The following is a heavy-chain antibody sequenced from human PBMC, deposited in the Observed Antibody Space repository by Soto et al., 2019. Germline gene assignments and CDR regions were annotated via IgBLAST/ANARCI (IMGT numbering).Heavy chain of an antibody. J-gene: IGHJ4*02. CDR2: INPSGGST. D-gene: IGHD2-21*02. CDR3: ARASVYGGNSSTIDY. V-gene: IGHV1-46*01. CDR1: RYTFTSYY. Sequence: ASVKVSCKASRYTFTSYYMHWVRQAPGQGLEWMGIINPSGGSTSYAQKFQGRVTMTRDTSTSTVYMELSSLRSEDTAVYYCARASVYGGNSSTIDYWGQGTLVTVSS.